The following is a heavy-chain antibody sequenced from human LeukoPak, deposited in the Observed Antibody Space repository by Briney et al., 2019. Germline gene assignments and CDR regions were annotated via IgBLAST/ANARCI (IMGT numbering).Heavy chain of an antibody. CDR2: MNPNSGNT. J-gene: IGHJ6*03. CDR1: GYTFTSYD. V-gene: IGHV1-8*01. CDR3: ARGPIVVVPAASPRYYYYYMDV. D-gene: IGHD2-2*01. Sequence: ASVKVSCKASGYTFTSYDINWVRQATGQGLEWMGWMNPNSGNTGYAQKFQGRVTMTRNTSTSTAYMELSSLRSEDTAVYYCARGPIVVVPAASPRYYYYYMDVWGKGTTVTVSS.